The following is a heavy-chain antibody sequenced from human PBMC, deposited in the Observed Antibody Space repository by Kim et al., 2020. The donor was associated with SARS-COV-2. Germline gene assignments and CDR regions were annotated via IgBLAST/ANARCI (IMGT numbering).Heavy chain of an antibody. Sequence: SETLSLTCTVSGGSISSGGYYWSWIRQHPGKGLEWIGYIYYSGSTYYNPSLKSRVTISVDTSKNQFSLKLSSVTAADTAVYYCARGQYDGAFDIWGQGTMVTVSS. CDR1: GGSISSGGYY. CDR2: IYYSGST. D-gene: IGHD3-16*01. J-gene: IGHJ3*02. V-gene: IGHV4-31*03. CDR3: ARGQYDGAFDI.